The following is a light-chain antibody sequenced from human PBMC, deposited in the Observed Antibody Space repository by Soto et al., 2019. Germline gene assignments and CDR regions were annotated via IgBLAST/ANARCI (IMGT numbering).Light chain of an antibody. V-gene: IGKV3-20*01. CDR1: QSVSGTY. CDR2: GIS. J-gene: IGKJ1*01. Sequence: EIVLTQSPGTLSLSPGDRATLSCRASQSVSGTYFSWFQQKPGQAPRLLIYGISSMSTGIPDRFSGSGSGTDFTLTISRLEPEDFAVYYCQQYGSIPRTFGQGTRVEIK. CDR3: QQYGSIPRT.